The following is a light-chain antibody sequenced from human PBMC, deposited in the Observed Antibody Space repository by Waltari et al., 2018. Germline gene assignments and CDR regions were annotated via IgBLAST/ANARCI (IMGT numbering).Light chain of an antibody. CDR3: CSNVGTSAF. V-gene: IGLV2-23*03. Sequence: QAGPTQPASVSGSPGQSITISCTGTSKHVGRYNLVSCSQQHPGKPPKLIIYEGSKRPSGVSNRFSGSKSDNTASLTLSGLQPDDEADYYCCSNVGTSAFFGGGTKLTVL. CDR1: SKHVGRYNL. J-gene: IGLJ2*01. CDR2: EGS.